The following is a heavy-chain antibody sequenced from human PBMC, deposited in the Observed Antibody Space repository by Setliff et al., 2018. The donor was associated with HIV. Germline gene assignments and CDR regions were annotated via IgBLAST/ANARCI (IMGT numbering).Heavy chain of an antibody. Sequence: GGSLRLSCAASGFTFSSYWMSWVRQAPGKGLEWVANIKQDGGEKYYLDSVKGRFTISRDNAKNSLFLQMNSLRAEDTAVYYCAREIRAGDYPPYNYYFYMDVWGKGTTVTVSS. D-gene: IGHD4-17*01. CDR3: AREIRAGDYPPYNYYFYMDV. CDR2: IKQDGGEK. V-gene: IGHV3-7*01. CDR1: GFTFSSYW. J-gene: IGHJ6*03.